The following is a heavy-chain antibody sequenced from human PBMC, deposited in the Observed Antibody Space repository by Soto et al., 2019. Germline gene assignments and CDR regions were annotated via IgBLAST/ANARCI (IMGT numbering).Heavy chain of an antibody. Sequence: QVQLVQSGAEVKKPGASVKVSCKASGYSFSSYGISWVRQAPGQGLEWMGWITPYNGHTNYAQKFQGRVTMTTDTSTSTVYMELRSLRSDDTAVYYCATDRSSSGYWGQGTLVTVSS. J-gene: IGHJ4*02. D-gene: IGHD6-6*01. V-gene: IGHV1-18*01. CDR1: GYSFSSYG. CDR2: ITPYNGHT. CDR3: ATDRSSSGY.